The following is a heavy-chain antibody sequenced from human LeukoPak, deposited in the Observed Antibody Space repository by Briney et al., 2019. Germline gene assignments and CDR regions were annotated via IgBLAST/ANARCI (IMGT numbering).Heavy chain of an antibody. Sequence: SETLSLTCTVSGVSFRSYYWSWIRQSPGRGLGWVGYIYHTGRTNCNPSLKSRVTISIDTSKNQFSLRLTSVTAADTAVYYCARGRREVVVVVAATRRSWFDPWGQGTLVTVSS. CDR2: IYHTGRT. CDR3: ARGRREVVVVVAATRRSWFDP. D-gene: IGHD2-15*01. V-gene: IGHV4-59*01. CDR1: GVSFRSYY. J-gene: IGHJ5*02.